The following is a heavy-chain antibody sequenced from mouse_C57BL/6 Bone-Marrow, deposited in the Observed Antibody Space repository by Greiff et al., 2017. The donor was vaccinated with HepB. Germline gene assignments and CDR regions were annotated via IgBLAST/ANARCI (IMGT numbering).Heavy chain of an antibody. CDR3: ARQGVVAPDY. CDR2: ISNGGGST. J-gene: IGHJ2*01. D-gene: IGHD1-1*01. Sequence: EVKLVESGGGLVQPGGSLKLSCAASGFTFSDYYMYWVRQTPEKRLEWVAYISNGGGSTYYPDTVKGRFTISRDNAKNTLYLQMSRLKSEDTAMYYCARQGVVAPDYWGQGTTLTVSS. V-gene: IGHV5-12*01. CDR1: GFTFSDYY.